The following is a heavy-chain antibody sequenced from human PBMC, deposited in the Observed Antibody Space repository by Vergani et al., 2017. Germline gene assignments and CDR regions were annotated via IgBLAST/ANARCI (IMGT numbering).Heavy chain of an antibody. CDR3: ARDTGTMTYYYYYMDV. Sequence: ELQLVESGGGLVQPGGSLRLSCAASGFTFSSYWMSWVRQAPGKGLEWVANIKQDGSEKYYVDSVKGRFTISRDNAKNSLYLQMNSLRAEDTAVYYCARDTGTMTYYYYYMDVWGKGTTVTVSS. V-gene: IGHV3-7*01. CDR2: IKQDGSEK. CDR1: GFTFSSYW. J-gene: IGHJ6*03. D-gene: IGHD4-17*01.